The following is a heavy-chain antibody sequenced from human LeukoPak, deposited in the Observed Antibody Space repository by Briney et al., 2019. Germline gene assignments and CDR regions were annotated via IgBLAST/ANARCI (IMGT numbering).Heavy chain of an antibody. CDR1: GFTFNSYD. CDR3: AKKSGGVITHFDY. CDR2: ISGSGGST. V-gene: IGHV3-23*01. Sequence: HSGGSLRLSCAASGFTFNSYDMSWVRQAPGKGLEWVSGISGSGGSTYYADSVKGRFTISRGNSKSTLYLQTNSLRAEDTAVYYCAKKSGGVITHFDYWGQGTLVTVSS. D-gene: IGHD1-14*01. J-gene: IGHJ4*02.